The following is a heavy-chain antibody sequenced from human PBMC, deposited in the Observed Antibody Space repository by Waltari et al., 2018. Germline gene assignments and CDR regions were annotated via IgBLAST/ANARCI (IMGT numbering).Heavy chain of an antibody. J-gene: IGHJ4*02. D-gene: IGHD6-13*01. Sequence: EVQLVESGGGLVKPGGSLRLSCAASGFTFSSYSLTWVRQAPGKGLEWVSSISSSSSYIYYADSVKGRFTISRDNAKNSLYLQMNSLRAEDTAVYYCARDLPSSWYFDYWGQGTLVTVSS. V-gene: IGHV3-21*01. CDR1: GFTFSSYS. CDR3: ARDLPSSWYFDY. CDR2: ISSSSSYI.